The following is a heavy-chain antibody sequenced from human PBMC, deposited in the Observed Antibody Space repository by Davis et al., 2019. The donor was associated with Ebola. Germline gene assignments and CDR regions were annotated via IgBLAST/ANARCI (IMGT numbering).Heavy chain of an antibody. CDR2: IIPIFGTA. CDR1: GGTFSSYA. D-gene: IGHD3-10*01. Sequence: SVKVSCKASGGTFSSYAISWVRQAPGQGLEWMGGIIPIFGTANYAQKFQGRVTITADKSTSTAYMELSSLRSEDTAVYYCARARITMVQRVIITDRWFDPWGQGTLVTVSS. CDR3: ARARITMVQRVIITDRWFDP. J-gene: IGHJ5*02. V-gene: IGHV1-69*06.